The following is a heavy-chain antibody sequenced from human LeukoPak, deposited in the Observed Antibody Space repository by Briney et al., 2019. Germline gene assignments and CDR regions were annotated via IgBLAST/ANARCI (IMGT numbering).Heavy chain of an antibody. CDR1: GYTFTGYF. D-gene: IGHD5-12*01. CDR3: ARGYSGNDSDY. Sequence: SVTFSCKASGYTFTGYFMHWVRQAPGQGLGWMGIINPSDGRTKYAQKFQGRVTMTRDPSTSTVYIELSSLRSEDTAVHYCARGYSGNDSDYWGEGTVVTVSS. V-gene: IGHV1-46*01. J-gene: IGHJ4*02. CDR2: INPSDGRT.